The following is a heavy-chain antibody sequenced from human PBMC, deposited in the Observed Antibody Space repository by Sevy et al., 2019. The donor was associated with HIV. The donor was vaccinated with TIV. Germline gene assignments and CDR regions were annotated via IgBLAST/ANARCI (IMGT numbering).Heavy chain of an antibody. CDR3: ARDRDDSSGYYYSNYGMDV. Sequence: GGSLRLSCAASGFTFSSYGMHWVRQAPGKGLEWVAVIWYDGSNKYYADSVKGRFTISRDNSKNTLYLQMNSLRAEDTAVYYGARDRDDSSGYYYSNYGMDVWGQGTTVTVSS. CDR2: IWYDGSNK. V-gene: IGHV3-33*01. CDR1: GFTFSSYG. J-gene: IGHJ6*02. D-gene: IGHD3-22*01.